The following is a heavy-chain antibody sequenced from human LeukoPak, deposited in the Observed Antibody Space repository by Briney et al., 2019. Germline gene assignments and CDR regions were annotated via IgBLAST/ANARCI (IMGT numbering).Heavy chain of an antibody. Sequence: ASVKVSCKASGYTFSGFYVHWVRQAPGQGLEWMGIIKVSGGRTDYAQKFQGRVTVTRDMSTSTVYVELSNLRSEDTAVYYCAREPPESYHFDYWGQGALVTVSS. D-gene: IGHD2-2*01. CDR1: GYTFSGFY. V-gene: IGHV1-46*01. J-gene: IGHJ4*02. CDR2: IKVSGGRT. CDR3: AREPPESYHFDY.